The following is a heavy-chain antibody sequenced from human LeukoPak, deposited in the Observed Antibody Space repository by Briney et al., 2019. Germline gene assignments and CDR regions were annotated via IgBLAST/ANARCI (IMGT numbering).Heavy chain of an antibody. J-gene: IGHJ6*03. CDR2: IYYRVTS. Sequence: SETLSLTCTVSGDSISTYYWSWIRQPPGKGLEWIGYIYYRVTSDYNPSLKSRVTMSVDTSKNQFSLKVSSVTAADTAVYYCARVRGSSWNGGYYYHYMDVWGKGTTVTISS. D-gene: IGHD6-13*01. CDR3: ARVRGSSWNGGYYYHYMDV. CDR1: GDSISTYY. V-gene: IGHV4-59*12.